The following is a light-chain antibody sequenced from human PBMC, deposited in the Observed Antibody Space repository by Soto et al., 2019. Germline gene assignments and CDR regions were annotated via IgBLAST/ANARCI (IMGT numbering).Light chain of an antibody. CDR3: QQSYNTPYT. Sequence: DIQMTQSPSSLSASVGDRVTITCRASQTINSHLNWYQQNPGKAPKLLIYGASSLQRGVPSRFSGSGSGTDFSLTISGLQPEDLATFYCQQSYNTPYTFGQGTKVEMK. J-gene: IGKJ2*01. CDR1: QTINSH. CDR2: GAS. V-gene: IGKV1-39*01.